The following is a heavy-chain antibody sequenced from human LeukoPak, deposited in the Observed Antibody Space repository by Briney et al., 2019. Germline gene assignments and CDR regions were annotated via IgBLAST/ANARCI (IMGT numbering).Heavy chain of an antibody. CDR3: ARDRDTAMVHAAFDI. CDR2: ISYDGSNK. V-gene: IGHV3-30*04. Sequence: SGGSLRLSCAASRFTFSSYAIHWVRQAPGKGLEWVAVISYDGSNKYYAGSVKGRFTISRDNSKNTLYLQMNSLRAEDTAVYYCARDRDTAMVHAAFDIWGQGTMVTVSS. D-gene: IGHD5-18*01. CDR1: RFTFSSYA. J-gene: IGHJ3*02.